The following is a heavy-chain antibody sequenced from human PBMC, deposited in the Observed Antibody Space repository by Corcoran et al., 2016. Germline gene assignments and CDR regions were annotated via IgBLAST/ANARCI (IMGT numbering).Heavy chain of an antibody. J-gene: IGHJ4*02. CDR3: ALRGVYCSGGSCFDY. CDR2: INHSGST. V-gene: IGHV4-34*01. D-gene: IGHD2-15*01. Sequence: QVQLQQWGAGLLKPSETLSLTCAVYGGSFSGYYWSWIRQPPGKGMEWIGEINHSGSTNYNPSLKSRVTISVDTSKNQFSLKLSSVTAADTAVYYCALRGVYCSGGSCFDYWGQGTLVTVSS. CDR1: GGSFSGYY.